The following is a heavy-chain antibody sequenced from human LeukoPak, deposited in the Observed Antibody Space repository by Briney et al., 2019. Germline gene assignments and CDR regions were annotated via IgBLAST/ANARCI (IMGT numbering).Heavy chain of an antibody. CDR3: ARDRVIESGSIAY. CDR2: IYYSGST. J-gene: IGHJ4*02. CDR1: GGSISSYY. Sequence: SETLSLTCTVSGGSISSYYWSWIRQPPGKGLEWIGYIYYSGSTNYNPSLKSRVTISVDTSKNQFSLKLSSVTAADTAVYYCARDRVIESGSIAYWGQGTLVTVSS. V-gene: IGHV4-59*01. D-gene: IGHD3-10*01.